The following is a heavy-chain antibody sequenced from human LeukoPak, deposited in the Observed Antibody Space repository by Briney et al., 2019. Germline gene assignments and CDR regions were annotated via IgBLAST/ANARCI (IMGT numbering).Heavy chain of an antibody. V-gene: IGHV3-23*01. CDR1: GFTFRTSA. CDR2: INGGDYST. Sequence: GGSLRLSCAASGFTFRTSAMSWVRQAPAKGLQWVSSINGGDYSTYYADSVKGRFTISRDNSKNTLYLQMNSLRAEDTAVYYCAKDAAGPEYWGQGTLVTVSS. CDR3: AKDAAGPEY. J-gene: IGHJ4*02. D-gene: IGHD6-13*01.